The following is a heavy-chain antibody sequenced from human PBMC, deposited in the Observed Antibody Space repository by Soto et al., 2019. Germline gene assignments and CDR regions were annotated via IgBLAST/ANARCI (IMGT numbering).Heavy chain of an antibody. Sequence: QVQLVQSGAEVKKPGSSVKVSCKASGGTFSSYAISWVRQAPGQGLERMGGIIPIVGTANFAQKFQGRVTITADESTSTAYMELSSLRSEDTAVYYCARDLSGNYDSSGYYQGWFDPWGQGTLVTVSS. CDR2: IIPIVGTA. V-gene: IGHV1-69*01. CDR1: GGTFSSYA. D-gene: IGHD3-22*01. CDR3: ARDLSGNYDSSGYYQGWFDP. J-gene: IGHJ5*02.